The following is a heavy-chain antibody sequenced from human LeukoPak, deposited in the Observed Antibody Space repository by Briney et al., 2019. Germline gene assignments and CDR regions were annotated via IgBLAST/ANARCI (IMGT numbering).Heavy chain of an antibody. V-gene: IGHV4-39*01. J-gene: IGHJ5*02. CDR1: GGSISSSSYY. CDR3: ARRSHRMMIMFGGVIVNVWFDP. CDR2: IYYSGST. Sequence: SETLSLTCTVSGGSISSSSYYWGWIRQPPGKGLEWIGSIYYSGSTYHKPSHTTHHTISVDTSKNQLSLKLSSLTGADTALYYCARRSHRMMIMFGGVIVNVWFDPWGQGTLVTVSS. D-gene: IGHD3-16*02.